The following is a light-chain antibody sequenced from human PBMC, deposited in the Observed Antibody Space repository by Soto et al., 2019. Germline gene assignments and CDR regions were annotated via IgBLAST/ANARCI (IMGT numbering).Light chain of an antibody. CDR1: RDITNF. J-gene: IGKJ4*01. Sequence: DIQMTQSPSSLSASVGDRVTITCQASRDITNFLNWYQQEPGKAPRLLIYDASNLATGVPSRFSGSGSSTDFALTISSLQTEDTATYYCPQHDNQPLTFGGGTNVEIK. CDR3: PQHDNQPLT. CDR2: DAS. V-gene: IGKV1-33*01.